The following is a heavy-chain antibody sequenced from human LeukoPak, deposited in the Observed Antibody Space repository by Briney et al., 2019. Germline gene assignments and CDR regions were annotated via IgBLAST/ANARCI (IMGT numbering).Heavy chain of an antibody. Sequence: GGSLRLSCAVSGFTLSNFWMAWVRQAPGKGLEWVANIKQDGSEKYYADSVKGRFTISRDNAKNTLYLQMDSLRVEDTAVYYCGRDLIVGATPGDYWGQGTLVTVSS. V-gene: IGHV3-7*01. CDR3: GRDLIVGATPGDY. J-gene: IGHJ4*02. D-gene: IGHD1-26*01. CDR2: IKQDGSEK. CDR1: GFTLSNFW.